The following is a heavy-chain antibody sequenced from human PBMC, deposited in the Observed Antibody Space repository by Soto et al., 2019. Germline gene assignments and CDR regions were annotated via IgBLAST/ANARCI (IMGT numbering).Heavy chain of an antibody. Sequence: QVQLQQWGAGLLKPSETLSLTCAVYGGSFTGYYWNWIRQAPGKGLEWIGQIKQSGNTNYNPSLKSRVNILVDKSKNQFSLKLTSVTAADTAVYYCAREASYYDTTGSYDDDYFDYWGRGTLVTVSS. D-gene: IGHD3-22*01. J-gene: IGHJ4*02. CDR1: GGSFTGYY. CDR2: IKQSGNT. CDR3: AREASYYDTTGSYDDDYFDY. V-gene: IGHV4-34*01.